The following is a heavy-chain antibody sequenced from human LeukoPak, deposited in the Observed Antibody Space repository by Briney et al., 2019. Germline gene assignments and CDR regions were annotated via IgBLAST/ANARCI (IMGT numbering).Heavy chain of an antibody. V-gene: IGHV3-20*04. CDR3: ARYGDYNFGSYAFDI. CDR2: INWNGGST. Sequence: GGSLRLSCAASGFTFDDYGMSWVRQAPGKGLEWVSGINWNGGSTGYADSVKGRFTISRDNAKNSLYLQMNSLGAEDTALYYCARYGDYNFGSYAFDIWGQGTMVTVSS. CDR1: GFTFDDYG. J-gene: IGHJ3*02. D-gene: IGHD4-17*01.